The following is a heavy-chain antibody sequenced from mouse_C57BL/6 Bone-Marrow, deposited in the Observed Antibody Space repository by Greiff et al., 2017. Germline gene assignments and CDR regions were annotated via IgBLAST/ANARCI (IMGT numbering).Heavy chain of an antibody. CDR1: GYAFSSSW. V-gene: IGHV1-82*01. CDR3: AKGYVGV. Sequence: VQLQQSGPELVKPGASVKISCKASGYAFSSSWMHWVKQRPGEGLEWIGRFYPGDGDTNYNGKFKGKATLTADQSSSTAYMPLSSLTSEDSAVYFCAKGYVGVWGTGTTVTVAS. CDR2: FYPGDGDT. J-gene: IGHJ1*03.